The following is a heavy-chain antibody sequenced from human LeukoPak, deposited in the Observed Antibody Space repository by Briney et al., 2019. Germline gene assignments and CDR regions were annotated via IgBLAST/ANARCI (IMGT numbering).Heavy chain of an antibody. CDR3: ARLTATPAGSYHYHYIHV. Sequence: SETLSLTCTVSGDSISGYYYNWIRQPPGKGLEWIGFIHSSGTTEYIPSLSGRVTLSVATSKNQLSLKLTSVTAADTAVYYCARLTATPAGSYHYHYIHVWGKGTTVTVSS. J-gene: IGHJ6*03. CDR2: IHSSGTT. CDR1: GDSISGYY. V-gene: IGHV4-4*09. D-gene: IGHD1-14*01.